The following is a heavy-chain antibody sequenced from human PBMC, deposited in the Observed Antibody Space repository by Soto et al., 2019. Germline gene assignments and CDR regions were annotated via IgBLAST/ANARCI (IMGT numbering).Heavy chain of an antibody. CDR2: VNPHSGAT. J-gene: IGHJ4*03. D-gene: IGHD1-26*01. CDR3: ARPPNPWEPHAFHL. V-gene: IGHV1-2*04. Sequence: ASVKVSCKAAGYTFTAYYVHWLRQAPGQGLEWMGWVNPHSGATVIAQRFLGSVTLTTDTSINTAYMELTSLTYDDTALHYSARPPNPWEPHAFHLCGHGTLVTSPQ. CDR1: GYTFTAYY.